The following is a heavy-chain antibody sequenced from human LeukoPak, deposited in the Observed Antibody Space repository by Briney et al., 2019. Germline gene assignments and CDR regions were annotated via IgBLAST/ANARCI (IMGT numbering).Heavy chain of an antibody. CDR1: GGTFSSYA. CDR2: IIPILGIA. J-gene: IGHJ4*02. CDR3: ASPPLAYSSSWYYFDY. V-gene: IGHV1-69*04. D-gene: IGHD6-13*01. Sequence: SVKVSCKASGGTFSSYAISWVRQAPGQGLEWMGRIIPILGIANYAQKFQGRVTITADKPTSTAYMELSSLRSEGTAVYYCASPPLAYSSSWYYFDYWGQGTLVTVSS.